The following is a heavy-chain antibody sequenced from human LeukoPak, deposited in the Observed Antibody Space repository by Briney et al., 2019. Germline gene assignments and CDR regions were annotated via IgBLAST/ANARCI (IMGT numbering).Heavy chain of an antibody. CDR1: GFAFDTYS. D-gene: IGHD3-3*01. V-gene: IGHV3-48*01. J-gene: IGHJ3*02. CDR3: ARSWSSWDAFDI. CDR2: TSSGSSTI. Sequence: GGSLRLSCVASGFAFDTYSMNWVRQAPGKGLEWLSYTSSGSSTIYYADSVKGRFTISRDNAKNSLYLQMNSLGAEDTAVYYCARSWSSWDAFDISRQGTMVTVSS.